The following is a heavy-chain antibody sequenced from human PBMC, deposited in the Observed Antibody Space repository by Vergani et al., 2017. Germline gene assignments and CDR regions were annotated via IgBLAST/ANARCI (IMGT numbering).Heavy chain of an antibody. CDR3: ARDGVAAAGTYYYGMDV. D-gene: IGHD6-13*01. Sequence: EVQLLESGGGLVQPGGSLRLSCAASGFTFSSYAMSWVRQAPGKGLEWVSAISGSSGSTYYADSVKGRFTISRDNSKNTLYLQMNSLRAEDTAVYYCARDGVAAAGTYYYGMDVWGQGTTVTVSS. CDR1: GFTFSSYA. V-gene: IGHV3-23*01. J-gene: IGHJ6*02. CDR2: ISGSSGST.